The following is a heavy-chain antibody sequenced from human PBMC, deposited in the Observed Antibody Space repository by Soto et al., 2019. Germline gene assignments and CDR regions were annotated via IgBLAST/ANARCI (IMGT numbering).Heavy chain of an antibody. J-gene: IGHJ4*02. Sequence: ASLKVSCKPAAYTFTSYGIILVRQAPGQGLEWIGWISVYNGNTNYAQKFRGRVTMTTDISTTTAYMEMRSLRSDDTAVYYCARSGSSWNLRQFDSWGQGTLVTVSS. D-gene: IGHD6-13*01. CDR3: ARSGSSWNLRQFDS. CDR1: AYTFTSYG. V-gene: IGHV1-18*01. CDR2: ISVYNGNT.